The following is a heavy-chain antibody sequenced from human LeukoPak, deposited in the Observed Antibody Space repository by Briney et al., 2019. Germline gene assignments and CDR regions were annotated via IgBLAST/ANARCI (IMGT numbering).Heavy chain of an antibody. CDR1: GFTLSTYA. CDR3: TFTRGSHYIV. J-gene: IGHJ1*01. V-gene: IGHV3-23*01. Sequence: GGSLRLSCAASGFTLSTYAMNWVRQAPGKGLEWVSAISGGGDSTFYADSVKGRFTISRDNSESTLYLQMNSLRVEDTAVYYCTFTRGSHYIVWGQGALVTVSS. D-gene: IGHD1-26*01. CDR2: ISGGGDST.